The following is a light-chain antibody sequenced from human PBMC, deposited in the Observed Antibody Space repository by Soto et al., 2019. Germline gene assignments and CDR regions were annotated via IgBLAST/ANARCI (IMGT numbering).Light chain of an antibody. CDR2: GAS. CDR1: QSVTNNF. CDR3: QQYGTPLFT. V-gene: IGKV3-20*01. J-gene: IGKJ3*01. Sequence: IVLTQSPGTLSLSPGERATLSCRASQSVTNNFFAWYQQKPGQAPRLLIYGASSRATGVPDRFSGSGSGTDFTLTISRLEPVDFALYYCQQYGTPLFTFGPGTKVEIK.